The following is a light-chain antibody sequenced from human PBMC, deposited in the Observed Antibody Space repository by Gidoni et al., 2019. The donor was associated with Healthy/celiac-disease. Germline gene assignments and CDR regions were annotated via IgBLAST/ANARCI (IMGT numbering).Light chain of an antibody. CDR3: SSYTSSSTLV. V-gene: IGLV2-14*01. CDR1: SSDVGGYNY. CDR2: EVS. J-gene: IGLJ1*01. Sequence: SVSGSPGQSITISCTGTSSDVGGYNYVSWYQQHPGKAPKLMIYEVSNRPSGVSNRFSGSKSGNTASLTISGLQAEDEADYYCSSYTSSSTLVFGTGTKVTVL.